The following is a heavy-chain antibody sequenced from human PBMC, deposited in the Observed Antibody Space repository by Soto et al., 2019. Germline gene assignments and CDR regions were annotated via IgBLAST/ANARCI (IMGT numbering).Heavy chain of an antibody. V-gene: IGHV6-1*01. D-gene: IGHD4-4*01. CDR3: ASYRYDY. CDR2: TYYRSRWYH. Sequence: QVQLQQSGPGLVKPSQTLSLTCAISGDSISSNSAAWNWIRQSPSRGFEWLGMTYYRSRWYHDYAVSVKSRIIINPDTSKNQVSLQLNSVTPDDTAVYYCASYRYDYWGQGTVVTVSS. CDR1: GDSISSNSAA. J-gene: IGHJ4*02.